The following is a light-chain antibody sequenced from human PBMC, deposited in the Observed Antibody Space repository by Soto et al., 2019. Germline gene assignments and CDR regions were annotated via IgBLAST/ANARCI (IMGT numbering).Light chain of an antibody. Sequence: QSALTQPDSVSGSPGESITISCTGTSSDVGSYNLVSWYQQHPGKAPKLMIYEVSKRPSGVSNRFSGSKSGNTASLTISGPQAEDEAHYYCCSYAGSSTYVFGTGTKVTAL. V-gene: IGLV2-23*02. J-gene: IGLJ1*01. CDR2: EVS. CDR1: SSDVGSYNL. CDR3: CSYAGSSTYV.